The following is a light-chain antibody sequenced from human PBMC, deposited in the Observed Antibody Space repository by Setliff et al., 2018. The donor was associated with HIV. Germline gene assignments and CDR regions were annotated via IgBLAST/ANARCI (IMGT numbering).Light chain of an antibody. Sequence: QSVLTQPASVSGSPGQSITISCTGTNNDIGNYDLVSWYQQHPGQVPKLMIYDVNKRPSRVSNRFSGSKSGTTASLTISGLQAEDEADYYCSSYTSSSTLGVFGTGTKVTVL. CDR3: SSYTSSSTLGV. J-gene: IGLJ1*01. V-gene: IGLV2-14*02. CDR1: NNDIGNYDL. CDR2: DVN.